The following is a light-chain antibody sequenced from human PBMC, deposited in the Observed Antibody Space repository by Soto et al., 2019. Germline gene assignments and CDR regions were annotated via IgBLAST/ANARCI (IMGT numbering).Light chain of an antibody. CDR2: EVT. V-gene: IGLV2-23*02. CDR3: SSDAGGYTWV. Sequence: QSALTQPASVSGSPGQSITISCTGTSSDVGSNDLVSWYQQYPGKAPELLIYEVTKRPSGVSNRFSGSKSGNTASLTISGLQAEDEAEYHCSSDAGGYTWVFGGGTKVTVL. J-gene: IGLJ3*02. CDR1: SSDVGSNDL.